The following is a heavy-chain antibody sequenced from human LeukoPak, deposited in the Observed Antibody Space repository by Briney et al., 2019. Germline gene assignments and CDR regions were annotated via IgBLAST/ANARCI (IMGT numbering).Heavy chain of an antibody. CDR2: IYYSGST. Sequence: PSETQSLTCTVSGGSISSYYWSWIRQPPGKGLEWIGYIYYSGSTNYNPSLKSRVTISVDTSKNQFSLKLSSVTAADTAVYYCARSLGSGGYDYYYYYYYMDVWGKGTTVTISS. CDR1: GGSISSYY. D-gene: IGHD5-12*01. CDR3: ARSLGSGGYDYYYYYYYMDV. V-gene: IGHV4-59*01. J-gene: IGHJ6*03.